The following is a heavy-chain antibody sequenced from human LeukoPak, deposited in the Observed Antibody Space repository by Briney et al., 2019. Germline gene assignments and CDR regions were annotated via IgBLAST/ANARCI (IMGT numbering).Heavy chain of an antibody. J-gene: IGHJ4*02. Sequence: GGSLRLSCVASGFTFSSFGVNWVRQAPGKGLEWVSYIGSGSSAIHYADSVKGRFTISRDNAKNSLYLQMNSLRGEDTAVYYCARDMGYCSSSNCYTYYLDYWGQGTLVTVSS. CDR2: IGSGSSAI. CDR3: ARDMGYCSSSNCYTYYLDY. D-gene: IGHD2-2*01. V-gene: IGHV3-48*04. CDR1: GFTFSSFG.